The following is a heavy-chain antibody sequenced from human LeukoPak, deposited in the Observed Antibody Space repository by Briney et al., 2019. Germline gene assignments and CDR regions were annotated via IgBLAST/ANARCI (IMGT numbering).Heavy chain of an antibody. CDR3: AREKGPVTDFDY. D-gene: IGHD3-10*01. J-gene: IGHJ4*02. Sequence: SETLSLTCTVSGGSISSGDYYWSWIRQPPGKGLEWIGYIYYSGSTYYNPSLKSRVTISVDTSNNQFSLKLSSVTAADTAVYFCAREKGPVTDFDYWGQGTLVTVSS. CDR1: GGSISSGDYY. V-gene: IGHV4-30-4*08. CDR2: IYYSGST.